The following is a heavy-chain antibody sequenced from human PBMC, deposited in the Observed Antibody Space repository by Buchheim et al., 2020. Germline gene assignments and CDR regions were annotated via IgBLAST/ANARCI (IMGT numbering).Heavy chain of an antibody. D-gene: IGHD6-13*01. J-gene: IGHJ4*02. Sequence: QVQLVQSGAEVKKPGASVKVSCKASGYTFTSYYMHWVRQAPGQGLEWMGIINPSGGSTSYAQKFQGRVTMTTDTSTSTAYMELRSLRSDDTAVYYCARGSVRIAAAGTPYYFDYWGQGTL. CDR2: INPSGGST. V-gene: IGHV1-46*01. CDR1: GYTFTSYY. CDR3: ARGSVRIAAAGTPYYFDY.